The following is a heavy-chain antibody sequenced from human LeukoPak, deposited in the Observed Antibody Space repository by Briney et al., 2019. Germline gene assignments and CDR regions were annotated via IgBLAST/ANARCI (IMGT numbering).Heavy chain of an antibody. CDR2: INPSGGST. CDR3: ARDAAVLSGYYFPHTPLDY. CDR1: GYTFTGYY. D-gene: IGHD3-22*01. J-gene: IGHJ4*02. V-gene: IGHV1-46*01. Sequence: ASVKVSCKASGYTFTGYYIQWVRQAPGQGLEWMGIINPSGGSTSYAQKFQGRVTMTRDMSTSTVYMELSSLRSEDTAVYYCARDAAVLSGYYFPHTPLDYWGQGTLVTVSS.